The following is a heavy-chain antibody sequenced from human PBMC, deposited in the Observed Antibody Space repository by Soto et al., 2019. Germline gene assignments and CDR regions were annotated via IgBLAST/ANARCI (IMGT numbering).Heavy chain of an antibody. Sequence: SETLSLTCAVYGGSFSGYYWSWIRQPPGKGLEWIGEINHSGTTKYNPSLKSRVTISVDTSKNQFSLKLSSVTAADTAVYYCARKRTQLWLQGDMDVWGQGTTVTVS. CDR1: GGSFSGYY. CDR3: ARKRTQLWLQGDMDV. J-gene: IGHJ6*02. CDR2: INHSGTT. V-gene: IGHV4-34*01. D-gene: IGHD5-18*01.